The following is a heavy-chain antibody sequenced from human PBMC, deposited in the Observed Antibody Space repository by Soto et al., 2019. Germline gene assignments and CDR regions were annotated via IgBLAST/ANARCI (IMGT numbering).Heavy chain of an antibody. V-gene: IGHV1-69*13. CDR2: IIPIFGTA. Sequence: SVKVSCKASGGTFSSYAISWVRQAPGQGLEWMGGIIPIFGTANYAQKFQGRVTITADESTSTAYMELSSLRSEDTAVYYCARAQQGDYGDYANVGWFDPWGQGTLVTVSS. CDR1: GGTFSSYA. J-gene: IGHJ5*02. CDR3: ARAQQGDYGDYANVGWFDP. D-gene: IGHD4-17*01.